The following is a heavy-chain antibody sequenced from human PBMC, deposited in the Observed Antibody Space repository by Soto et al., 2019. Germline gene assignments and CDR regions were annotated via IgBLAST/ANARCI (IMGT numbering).Heavy chain of an antibody. CDR1: VYNFISYW. Sequence: GESLKISCKASVYNFISYWVAWVRQVPGKGLEWMGIIYPGDSDATYSPSFEGQVTFSVDKSITTAYLQWISLKDSDTAIYYCARQAYYGSGTYYSDYWGQGTQVTVSS. CDR2: IYPGDSDA. CDR3: ARQAYYGSGTYYSDY. D-gene: IGHD3-10*01. J-gene: IGHJ4*02. V-gene: IGHV5-51*01.